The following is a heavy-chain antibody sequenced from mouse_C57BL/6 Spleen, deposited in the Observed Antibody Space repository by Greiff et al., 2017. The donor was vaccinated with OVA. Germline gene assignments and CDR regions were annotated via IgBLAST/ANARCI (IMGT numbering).Heavy chain of an antibody. D-gene: IGHD3-2*02. CDR2: IYPGSGST. Sequence: QVQLQQPGAELVKPGASVKMSCKASGYTFTSYWITWVKQRPGQGLEWIGDIYPGSGSTNYNEKFKSKATLTVDTSSSTAYMQLSSLTSEDSAVYYCARRGAAQATWAYWGQGTLVTVSA. V-gene: IGHV1-55*01. J-gene: IGHJ3*01. CDR3: ARRGAAQATWAY. CDR1: GYTFTSYW.